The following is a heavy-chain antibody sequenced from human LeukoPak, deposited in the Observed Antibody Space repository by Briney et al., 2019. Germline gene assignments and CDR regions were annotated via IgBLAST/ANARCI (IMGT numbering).Heavy chain of an antibody. V-gene: IGHV4-61*02. CDR1: GGSISSGSYY. Sequence: SETLSLTCTVSGGSISSGSYYWSWIRQPAGKGLEWIGRIYTSGSTNYNPSLKSRITISVDTSKNQFSLKLSSVTAADTAVYYCARSDYDFWSGYYKDAFDIWGQGTMVTVSS. CDR2: IYTSGST. J-gene: IGHJ3*02. CDR3: ARSDYDFWSGYYKDAFDI. D-gene: IGHD3-3*01.